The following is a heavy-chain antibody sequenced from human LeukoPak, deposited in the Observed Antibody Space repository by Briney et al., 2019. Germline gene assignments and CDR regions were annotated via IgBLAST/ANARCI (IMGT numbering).Heavy chain of an antibody. D-gene: IGHD4/OR15-4a*01. V-gene: IGHV1-69*05. Sequence: ASVKVSCKVSGYTLTELSMHRVRQAPGQGLEWMGRIIPIFGTANYAQKFQGRVTITTDESTSTAYMELSGLRSEDTAVYYCARSRDYNWFDPWGQGTLVTVSP. CDR3: ARSRDYNWFDP. J-gene: IGHJ5*02. CDR1: GYTLTELS. CDR2: IIPIFGTA.